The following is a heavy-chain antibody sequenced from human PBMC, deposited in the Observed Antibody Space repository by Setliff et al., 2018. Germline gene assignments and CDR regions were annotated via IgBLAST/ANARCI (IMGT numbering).Heavy chain of an antibody. V-gene: IGHV4-39*01. CDR1: GGSISSGSYY. CDR2: IYHSGST. Sequence: PSETLSLTCTVSGGSISSGSYYWSWIRQPPGKGLEWTGSIYHSGSTYYNPSLKSRVTISVDTSKNQFSLKLSSVTAADTAVYYCARQVSWFDPWGQGTLVTVSS. CDR3: ARQVSWFDP. J-gene: IGHJ5*02.